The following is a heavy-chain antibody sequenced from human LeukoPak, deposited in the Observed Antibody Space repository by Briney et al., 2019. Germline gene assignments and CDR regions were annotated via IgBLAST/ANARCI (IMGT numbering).Heavy chain of an antibody. CDR2: INHSGST. V-gene: IGHV4-34*01. CDR1: GGSFSGYY. Sequence: PSETLSLTCAVYGGSFSGYYWSWIRQPPGKGLEWIGEINHSGSTNYNPSLKSRVTISVDTSKNQFSLKLSSVTAADTAVYYCARGVRRYCSSTSCSDGRWFDPWGQGTLVTVSS. D-gene: IGHD2-2*01. J-gene: IGHJ5*02. CDR3: ARGVRRYCSSTSCSDGRWFDP.